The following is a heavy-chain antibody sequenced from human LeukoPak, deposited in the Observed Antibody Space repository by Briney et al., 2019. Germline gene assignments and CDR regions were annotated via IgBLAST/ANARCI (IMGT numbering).Heavy chain of an antibody. CDR2: INQDGSEK. CDR1: GFTFSSYA. CDR3: ARSMQDSLATLDY. Sequence: GRSLRLSCAASGFTFSSYAMSWVRQAPGKGLEWVANINQDGSEKHYVDSVKGRFTISRDNAKKSLNLQMNSLRADDTAVYYCARSMQDSLATLDYWGQGTLVTVSS. V-gene: IGHV3-7*01. D-gene: IGHD2-15*01. J-gene: IGHJ4*02.